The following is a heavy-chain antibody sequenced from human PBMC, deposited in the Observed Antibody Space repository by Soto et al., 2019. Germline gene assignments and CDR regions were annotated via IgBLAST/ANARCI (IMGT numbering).Heavy chain of an antibody. V-gene: IGHV4-61*01. D-gene: IGHD6-13*01. CDR2: IYDSGST. CDR1: GGSVSSGSYY. Sequence: PSETLSLTCTVSGGSVSSGSYYWTWIRQPPGKGLEWIGYIYDSGSTSYNPSLKSRVTISVDTSKNQFSLRLSSVTAADTAVYYCARTYSSSWSPFEYWGQGTLVTVSS. CDR3: ARTYSSSWSPFEY. J-gene: IGHJ4*02.